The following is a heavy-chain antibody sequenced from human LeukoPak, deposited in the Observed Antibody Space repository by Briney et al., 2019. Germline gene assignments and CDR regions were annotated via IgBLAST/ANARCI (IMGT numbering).Heavy chain of an antibody. Sequence: PSETLSLTCTVSGGSISSSSYYWGWIRQPPGKGLEWIGEINHSGSTNYNPSLKSRVTISVDTSKNQFSLKLSSVTAADTAVYYCARLKYRRWLPFDYWGQGTLVTVSS. CDR2: INHSGST. CDR1: GGSISSSSYY. CDR3: ARLKYRRWLPFDY. J-gene: IGHJ4*02. V-gene: IGHV4-39*07. D-gene: IGHD5-24*01.